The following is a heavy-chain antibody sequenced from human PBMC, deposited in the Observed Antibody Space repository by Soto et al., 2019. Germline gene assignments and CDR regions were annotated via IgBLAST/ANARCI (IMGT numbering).Heavy chain of an antibody. D-gene: IGHD3-9*01. CDR3: APDPYDILTG. CDR2: IYYSGST. V-gene: IGHV4-61*01. J-gene: IGHJ4*02. Sequence: PSETLSLTCTVSGGSVSSGSYYWSWIRQPPGKGLEWIGYIYYSGSTYYADSVKGRFTISRDNSKNTLYLQVNSLRAEDTAVYYCAPDPYDILTGWGQGTLVTLSS. CDR1: GGSVSSGSYY.